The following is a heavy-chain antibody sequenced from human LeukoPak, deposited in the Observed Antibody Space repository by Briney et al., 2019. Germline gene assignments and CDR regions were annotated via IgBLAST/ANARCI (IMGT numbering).Heavy chain of an antibody. CDR2: ISAYNGNT. Sequence: GASVKVSCKASGYTFTTYGISWVRQAPGQGLEWMGWISAYNGNTNYAQKLQGRVTMTTDTSTSTAYMELRSLRSDDTAVYYCARDGSGSFYYYYYYYMDVWGKGTTVTISS. CDR3: ARDGSGSFYYYYYYYMDV. CDR1: GYTFTTYG. D-gene: IGHD3-10*01. V-gene: IGHV1-18*01. J-gene: IGHJ6*03.